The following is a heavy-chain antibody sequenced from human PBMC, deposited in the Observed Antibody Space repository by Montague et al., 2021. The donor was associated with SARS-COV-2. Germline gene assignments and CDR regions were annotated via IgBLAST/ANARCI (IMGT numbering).Heavy chain of an antibody. CDR2: IYYTGNT. J-gene: IGHJ3*01. V-gene: IGHV4-39*02. CDR3: ARLKRYFDSSGSPAAFDF. D-gene: IGHD3-22*01. CDR1: GGSITNNIYY. Sequence: SETRSLTCTVSGGSITNNIYYWAWIRQPPGKGLEWIGSIYYTGNTYYNPSLKSRVTISVVTSKNHFTLKLSSVTAAETAVYYCARLKRYFDSSGSPAAFDFWGQGTKVTVSS.